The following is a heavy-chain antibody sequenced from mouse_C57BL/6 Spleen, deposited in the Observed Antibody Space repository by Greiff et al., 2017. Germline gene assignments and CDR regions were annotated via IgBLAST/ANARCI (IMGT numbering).Heavy chain of an antibody. J-gene: IGHJ4*01. V-gene: IGHV1-80*01. CDR3: ARSGGYDDYAMDY. Sequence: QVHVKQSGAELVKPGASVKISCKASGYAFSSYWMNWVKQRPGKGLEWIGQIYPGDGDTNYNGKFKGKATLTADKSSSTAYMQLSSLTSEDSAVYFCARSGGYDDYAMDYWGQGTSVTVSS. CDR1: GYAFSSYW. CDR2: IYPGDGDT. D-gene: IGHD2-2*01.